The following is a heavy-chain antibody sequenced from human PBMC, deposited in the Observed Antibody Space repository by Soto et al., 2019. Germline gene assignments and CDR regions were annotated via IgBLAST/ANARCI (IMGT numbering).Heavy chain of an antibody. J-gene: IGHJ4*02. CDR3: ARDPPYSGSRYYFDY. Sequence: PGGSLRLCCAASGFTFSDYYMSWIRQAPGKGLEWVSYISSSGSTIYYADSVKGRFTISRDNAKNSLYLQMNSLRAEDTAVYYCARDPPYSGSRYYFDYWGQGTLVTVSS. CDR1: GFTFSDYY. V-gene: IGHV3-11*01. D-gene: IGHD5-12*01. CDR2: ISSSGSTI.